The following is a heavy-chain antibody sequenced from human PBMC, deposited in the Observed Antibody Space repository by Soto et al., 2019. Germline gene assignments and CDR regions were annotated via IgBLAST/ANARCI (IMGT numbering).Heavy chain of an antibody. Sequence: CKGSGYSFTSYWIGWVRQMPGKGLEWMGIIYPGDSDTRYSPSFQGQVTISADKSISTAYLQWSSLKASDTAMYYCARHGTAKRETYDFWSGYQGYYYYYMDVGGKGTTVTVSS. J-gene: IGHJ6*03. CDR2: IYPGDSDT. V-gene: IGHV5-51*01. CDR3: ARHGTAKRETYDFWSGYQGYYYYYMDV. D-gene: IGHD3-3*01. CDR1: GYSFTSYW.